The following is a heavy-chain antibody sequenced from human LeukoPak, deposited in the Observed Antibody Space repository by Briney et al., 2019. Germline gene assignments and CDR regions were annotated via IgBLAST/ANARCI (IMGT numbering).Heavy chain of an antibody. Sequence: SETLSLTCTVSGASISSGSYYWSWIRQPAGQGLEWIGHIYSGGYTNYNPSLKSRITISLGASKNQFSLRLSSVTAADTAVYYCARVVINYEFDYWGQGSLVTVSS. CDR1: GASISSGSYY. CDR3: ARVVINYEFDY. J-gene: IGHJ4*02. V-gene: IGHV4-61*09. D-gene: IGHD1-7*01. CDR2: IYSGGYT.